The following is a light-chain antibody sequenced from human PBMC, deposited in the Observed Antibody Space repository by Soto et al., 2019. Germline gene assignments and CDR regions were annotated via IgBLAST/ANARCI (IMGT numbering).Light chain of an antibody. CDR1: SSDVGGYNY. V-gene: IGLV2-8*01. Sequence: QYALTQPPSASGSPGQSVTISCTGTSSDVGGYNYVSWYQQHPGKAPKLMIYEVNKRPSGVPDRFSGSKSGNTASLTVSGLQAEDEGDYYCSSHAGSKRVFGTGTKLTVL. J-gene: IGLJ1*01. CDR3: SSHAGSKRV. CDR2: EVN.